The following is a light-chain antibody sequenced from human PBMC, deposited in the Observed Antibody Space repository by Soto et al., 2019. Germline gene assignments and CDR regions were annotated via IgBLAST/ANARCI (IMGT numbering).Light chain of an antibody. CDR2: AAS. V-gene: IGKV1-12*02. Sequence: DIQMTQSPSSVSASVGDRVTITCRASLGISRWLAWYQQKPGRAPKLLIYAASNLQSGVPSRFSGSGSETDYTLTISSLQPEDFATYYWQQANSFPWTFGQGTKVEVK. J-gene: IGKJ1*01. CDR3: QQANSFPWT. CDR1: LGISRW.